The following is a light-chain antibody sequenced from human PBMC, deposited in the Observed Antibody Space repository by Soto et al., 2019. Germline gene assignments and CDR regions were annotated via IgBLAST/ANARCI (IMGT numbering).Light chain of an antibody. CDR3: QYYGRSPT. CDR1: QSLTTNY. V-gene: IGKV3-20*01. J-gene: IGKJ2*01. CDR2: GAS. Sequence: EIVLTQSPGTLSLSPGKRATLSCRASQSLTTNYLAWYQQKFGQPPRLLIFGASDRSTGVPDRFSGSGSGTDFTLPISRLEPEDFVVYYCQYYGRSPTFGQGTKVDIK.